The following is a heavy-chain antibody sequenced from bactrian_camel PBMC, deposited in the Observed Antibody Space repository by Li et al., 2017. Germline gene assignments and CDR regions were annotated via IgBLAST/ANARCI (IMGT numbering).Heavy chain of an antibody. J-gene: IGHJ4*01. CDR3: ATGEFTPLTGSCQCFLGRHAYNY. V-gene: IGHV3S53*01. CDR2: LSSVGIT. Sequence: HVQLVESGGGSVQAGGSLRLSCVVSRNIDSTICMAWFRQGSGKEREGVASLSSVGITNYAESVNGRFTISKDNAKNTLYLQIFSLTPEDTAMYYCATGEFTPLTGSCQCFLGRHAYNYWGQGTQVTVS. CDR1: RNIDSTIC. D-gene: IGHD1*01.